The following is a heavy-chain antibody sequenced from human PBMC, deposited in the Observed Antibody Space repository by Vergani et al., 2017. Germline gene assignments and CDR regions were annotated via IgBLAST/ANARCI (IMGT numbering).Heavy chain of an antibody. J-gene: IGHJ3*02. D-gene: IGHD3-10*01. CDR2: IYHSGST. CDR1: GYSISSGYY. CDR3: AISPPPYGSGIAFDI. V-gene: IGHV4-38-2*01. Sequence: QVQLQESGPGLVKPSETLSLTCAVSGYSISSGYYWGWIRQPPGKGLEWIGSIYHSGSTYYNPSIKSRVTISVDTSKNQFSLKLSSVTAADTAVYYCAISPPPYGSGIAFDIWGQRTMVTVSS.